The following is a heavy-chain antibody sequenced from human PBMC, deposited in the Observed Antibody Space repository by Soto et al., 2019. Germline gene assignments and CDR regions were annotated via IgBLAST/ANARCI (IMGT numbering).Heavy chain of an antibody. Sequence: SLRLSCAAIEFTFEDHAMHWIRQVPGRGLEWVAGINWNSGITGYADSVKGRFNISRDNANNYLHLEMNSLKSEDTSLYYCAKWRGAHRVVSNWFDLSAQGAPVTVSS. CDR3: AKWRGAHRVVSNWFDL. CDR1: EFTFEDHA. V-gene: IGHV3-9*01. J-gene: IGHJ5*02. CDR2: INWNSGIT. D-gene: IGHD3-3*01.